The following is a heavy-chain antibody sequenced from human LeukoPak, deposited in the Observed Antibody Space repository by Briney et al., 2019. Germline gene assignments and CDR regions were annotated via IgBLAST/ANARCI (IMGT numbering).Heavy chain of an antibody. J-gene: IGHJ4*02. V-gene: IGHV4-4*07. Sequence: SETLSLTCTVSGGSISSYSWSWIRQPAGKGLEWIGRIYTSGSTNYNPSLKSRVTMSVDTSKNQFSLKLSSVTAADTAVYYCAREGEWLAYFDYWGQGTLVPVSS. CDR2: IYTSGST. D-gene: IGHD6-19*01. CDR1: GGSISSYS. CDR3: AREGEWLAYFDY.